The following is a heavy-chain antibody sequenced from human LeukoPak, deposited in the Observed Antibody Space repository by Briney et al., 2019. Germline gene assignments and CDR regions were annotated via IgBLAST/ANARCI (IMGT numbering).Heavy chain of an antibody. V-gene: IGHV3-23*01. CDR3: AKDMVRGYYFDC. D-gene: IGHD3-10*01. J-gene: IGHJ4*02. CDR1: GFTFSTYG. Sequence: TGGSLRLSCAASGFTFSTYGMSWVRQAPGKGLEWVSAISGSSDPTFHADSVKGRFTVSRDNYKNTLYLQMNSLRAEDTAVYFCAKDMVRGYYFDCWGQGTLITVSS. CDR2: ISGSSDPT.